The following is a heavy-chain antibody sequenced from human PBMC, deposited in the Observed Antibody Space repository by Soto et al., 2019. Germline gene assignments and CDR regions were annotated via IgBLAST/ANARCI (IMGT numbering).Heavy chain of an antibody. D-gene: IGHD4-17*01. CDR2: INPNSGGT. Sequence: ASVKVSCKASGYTFTGYYMHWVRQAPGQGLEWMGWINPNSGGTNYAQKFQGRVTMTRDTSKNQFSLKLSSVTAADTAVYYCARVTVTLFVDYWGQGTLVTVSS. V-gene: IGHV1-2*02. CDR1: GYTFTGYY. CDR3: ARVTVTLFVDY. J-gene: IGHJ4*02.